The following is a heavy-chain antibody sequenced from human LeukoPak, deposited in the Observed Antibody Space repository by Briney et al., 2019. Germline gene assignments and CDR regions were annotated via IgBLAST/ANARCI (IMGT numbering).Heavy chain of an antibody. CDR3: AREGRVRVSSSRTTFDY. V-gene: IGHV3-33*01. J-gene: IGHJ4*02. D-gene: IGHD6-6*01. CDR1: GFTFSSYG. Sequence: GGSLRLSCAASGFTFSSYGMHWVRQAPGKGLEWVAVIWYDGSNKYYADSVKGRFTISRDNSKNTLYLQMNSLRAEDTAVYYCAREGRVRVSSSRTTFDYWGQGTLVTVSS. CDR2: IWYDGSNK.